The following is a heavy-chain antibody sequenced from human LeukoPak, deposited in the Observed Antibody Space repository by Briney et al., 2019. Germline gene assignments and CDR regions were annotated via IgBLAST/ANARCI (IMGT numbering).Heavy chain of an antibody. J-gene: IGHJ4*02. CDR1: GYTLTELS. CDR3: ASKPTVPTPGGHFDY. CDR2: FDPEDGET. V-gene: IGHV1-24*01. D-gene: IGHD4-23*01. Sequence: ASVKVSCKVSGYTLTELSMHWVRQAPGKGLEWMGGFDPEDGETIYAQKFQGRVTITTDESTSTAYMELSSLRSEDTAVYYCASKPTVPTPGGHFDYWGQGTLVAVSS.